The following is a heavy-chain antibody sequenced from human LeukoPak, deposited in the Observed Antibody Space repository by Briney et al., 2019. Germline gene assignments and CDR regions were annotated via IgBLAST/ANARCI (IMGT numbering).Heavy chain of an antibody. D-gene: IGHD3-22*01. CDR2: FYSSGRT. V-gene: IGHV4-61*02. Sequence: SETLSLTCTVSGGSISSGSYYWSWIRQPAGKGLEWIGRFYSSGRTNYNPSLKSRVTISVDTSKNQFSLKLSSVTAADTAVYYCARDRYYYDSSGYYFLSLWGQGTLVTVSS. CDR1: GGSISSGSYY. J-gene: IGHJ4*02. CDR3: ARDRYYYDSSGYYFLSL.